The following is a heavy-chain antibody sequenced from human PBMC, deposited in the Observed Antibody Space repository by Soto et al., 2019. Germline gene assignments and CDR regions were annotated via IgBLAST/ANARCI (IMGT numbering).Heavy chain of an antibody. CDR1: GGSISSYY. CDR3: ARGGIAAAGTGLDY. CDR2: IYYSGST. V-gene: IGHV4-59*01. D-gene: IGHD6-13*01. J-gene: IGHJ4*02. Sequence: PSETLSLTCTVSGGSISSYYWSWIRQPPGKGLEWIGYIYYSGSTNYNPSLKSRVTISVDTSKNQFSLKLSSVTAADTAVYYCARGGIAAAGTGLDYWGQGTLVTVSS.